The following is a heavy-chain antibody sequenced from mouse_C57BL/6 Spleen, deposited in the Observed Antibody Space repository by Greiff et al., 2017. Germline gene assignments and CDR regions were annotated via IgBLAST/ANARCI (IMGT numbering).Heavy chain of an antibody. D-gene: IGHD1-1*01. CDR3: TDYGSSSGYAMDY. CDR1: GFNIKDDY. V-gene: IGHV14-4*01. Sequence: VQLQQSGAELVRPGASVKLSCTASGFNIKDDYMHWVKQRPEQGLEWIGWIDPENGDTEYASKFQGKATITADTSSNTAYLQLSSLTSEDTAVYYCTDYGSSSGYAMDYWGQGTSVTVSS. J-gene: IGHJ4*01. CDR2: IDPENGDT.